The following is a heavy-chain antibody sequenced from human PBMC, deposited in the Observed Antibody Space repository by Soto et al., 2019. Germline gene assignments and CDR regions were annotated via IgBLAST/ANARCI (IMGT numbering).Heavy chain of an antibody. CDR1: GGSVSRDSNF. D-gene: IGHD4-4*01. V-gene: IGHV4-61*01. CDR3: ARGYSHYAH. Sequence: PSETLSLTCTVSGGSVSRDSNFWSWIRQPPGKGLEWIGYIYYSGPSRYNPSLESRVTISIDSSKNQVSLTLTSVTAADTAVYYCARGYSHYAHLGRGTLVTVSS. CDR2: IYYSGPS. J-gene: IGHJ4*02.